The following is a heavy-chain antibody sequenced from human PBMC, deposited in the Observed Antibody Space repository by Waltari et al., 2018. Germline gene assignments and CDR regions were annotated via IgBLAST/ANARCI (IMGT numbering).Heavy chain of an antibody. CDR1: DDSISSGDYY. CDR2: VYYSGST. CDR3: ARSLHIFRAAAGMFDY. D-gene: IGHD6-13*01. J-gene: IGHJ4*02. Sequence: QLQLQESGPGLLKPSGTLSLTCTVSDDSISSGDYYWGWVRQSQGKGPEWIGVVYYSGSTSYNTSLKRRVTIPVDTSKKQFSLKLSSVTAADTAVYYCARSLHIFRAAAGMFDYWGQGTLVTVSS. V-gene: IGHV4-39*01.